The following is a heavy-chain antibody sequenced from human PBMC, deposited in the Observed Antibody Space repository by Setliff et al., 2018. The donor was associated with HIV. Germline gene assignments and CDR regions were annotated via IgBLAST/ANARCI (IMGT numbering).Heavy chain of an antibody. J-gene: IGHJ4*02. D-gene: IGHD3-10*01. Sequence: PSETLSLTCAVYGGSFSGYYWTWIRQPPGKGLEWIGEITHSGSTNYNPSLETRVTISVDTSKNQFSLKLSSVTAADTAVYYCARGLLVWLGEFSGWDTTDPYYFDYWGQGTLVTVSS. CDR1: GGSFSGYY. V-gene: IGHV4-34*01. CDR3: ARGLLVWLGEFSGWDTTDPYYFDY. CDR2: ITHSGST.